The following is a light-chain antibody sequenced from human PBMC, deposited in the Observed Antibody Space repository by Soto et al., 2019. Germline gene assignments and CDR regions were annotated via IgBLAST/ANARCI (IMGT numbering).Light chain of an antibody. CDR2: GVS. J-gene: IGKJ1*01. Sequence: DIRMTQFPSSLSASVGDRVTITCRASQSISRSLNWYQQRPGKAPGLLIYGVSNLQSGVPTRFSGSGSGTDFSLTISSLQPEDFATYFCQQSFSAPRTFGQGTKV. CDR1: QSISRS. CDR3: QQSFSAPRT. V-gene: IGKV1-39*01.